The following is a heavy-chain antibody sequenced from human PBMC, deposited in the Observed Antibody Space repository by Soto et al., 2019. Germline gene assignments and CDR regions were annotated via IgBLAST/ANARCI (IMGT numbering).Heavy chain of an antibody. V-gene: IGHV5-51*01. Sequence: RESLKISCKGSGYSFTSYWIGWVRQMPGKGLEWMGIIYPGDSDTRYSPSFQGQVTISAGKSISTAYLQWSSLKASDTAMYYCARAGYCGGDCYSYYYYYGMDVWGQGTTVTSP. J-gene: IGHJ6*02. CDR1: GYSFTSYW. CDR2: IYPGDSDT. CDR3: ARAGYCGGDCYSYYYYYGMDV. D-gene: IGHD2-21*02.